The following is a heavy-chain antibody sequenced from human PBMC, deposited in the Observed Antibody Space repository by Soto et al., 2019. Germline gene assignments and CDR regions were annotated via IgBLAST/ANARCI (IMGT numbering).Heavy chain of an antibody. CDR1: GYTFTSYG. Sequence: SVKVSCKASGYTFTSYGISWVRQAPGQGLEWMGGIIPIFGTANYAQKLQGRVTITADESTSTAYMELSSLRSEDTAVYYCARVPRAWAYYYDSSGYRGNAFDIWGRDNGHRLL. D-gene: IGHD3-22*01. J-gene: IGHJ3*02. CDR2: IIPIFGTA. CDR3: ARVPRAWAYYYDSSGYRGNAFDI. V-gene: IGHV1-69*13.